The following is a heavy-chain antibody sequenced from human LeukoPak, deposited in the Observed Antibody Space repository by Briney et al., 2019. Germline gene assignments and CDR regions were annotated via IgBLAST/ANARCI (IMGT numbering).Heavy chain of an antibody. D-gene: IGHD2-15*01. CDR1: GYSIGSDFY. Sequence: KPSETLSLTCAVSGYSIGSDFYWGWIRQTPGKALEWLGSVSHNTGASYNPSFKSRVTISLDTSKNHFSLTLTSVTAADTAVYFCAREPGWRHNYYYMDVWGTGTTVAVSS. CDR2: VSHNTGA. CDR3: AREPGWRHNYYYMDV. J-gene: IGHJ6*03. V-gene: IGHV4-38-2*02.